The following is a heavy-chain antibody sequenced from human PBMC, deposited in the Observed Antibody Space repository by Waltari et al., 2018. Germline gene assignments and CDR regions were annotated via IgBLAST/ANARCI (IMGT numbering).Heavy chain of an antibody. CDR1: GFTFSSYG. Sequence: QVQLVESGGGVVQPGRSLRLSCAASGFTFSSYGMPWVRQAPGKGLEWVAVIWFEGSNKYYADSLKGRFTISRDNSKNTLYLQMNSLRAEDTAVYYCARDPGDFWSGYYTSQFDPWGQGTLVTVSS. D-gene: IGHD3-3*01. CDR3: ARDPGDFWSGYYTSQFDP. J-gene: IGHJ5*02. CDR2: IWFEGSNK. V-gene: IGHV3-33*01.